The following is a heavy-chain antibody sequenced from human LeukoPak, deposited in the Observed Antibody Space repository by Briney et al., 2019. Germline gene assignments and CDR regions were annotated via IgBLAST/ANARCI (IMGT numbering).Heavy chain of an antibody. CDR2: IYNDGRT. Sequence: GGSLRLSCAASGFTVNNKYMTWVRQAPGKGLEWVSLIYNDGRTYYADSVKGRCTISRDNLKNVLYLQMNSLKVEDTALYYCARAYYYCMDVWGKGTTVTISS. CDR3: ARAYYYCMDV. J-gene: IGHJ6*03. CDR1: GFTVNNKY. V-gene: IGHV3-53*01.